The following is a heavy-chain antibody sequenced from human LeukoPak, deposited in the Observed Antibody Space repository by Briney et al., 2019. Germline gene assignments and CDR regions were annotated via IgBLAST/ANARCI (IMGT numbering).Heavy chain of an antibody. D-gene: IGHD3-22*01. Sequence: PSETLSLTCTVSGGSISSSSYYWGWIRQPPGKGLEWIGSIYYSGSTYYNPSLKSRVTISVDTSKNQFSLKLSSVTAADTAVYYCARTAPYYYDSSGTYYYYYYMDVWGKGTTVTVSS. CDR3: ARTAPYYYDSSGTYYYYYYMDV. CDR2: IYYSGST. J-gene: IGHJ6*03. V-gene: IGHV4-39*01. CDR1: GGSISSSSYY.